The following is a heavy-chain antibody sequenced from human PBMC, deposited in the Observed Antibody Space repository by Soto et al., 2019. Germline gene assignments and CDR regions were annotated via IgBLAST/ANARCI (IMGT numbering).Heavy chain of an antibody. CDR1: GYSFTSYW. J-gene: IGHJ6*02. Sequence: GESLKISCKGSGYSFTSYWISWVRQMPGKGLEWMGRIDPSDSYTNYSPSFQGHVTITADKSISTAYLQWSSLKASDTAMYYCAGGGVAIFGVVIIGGYYSGMDVWGQGTTVTVSS. CDR2: IDPSDSYT. D-gene: IGHD3-3*01. CDR3: AGGGVAIFGVVIIGGYYSGMDV. V-gene: IGHV5-10-1*01.